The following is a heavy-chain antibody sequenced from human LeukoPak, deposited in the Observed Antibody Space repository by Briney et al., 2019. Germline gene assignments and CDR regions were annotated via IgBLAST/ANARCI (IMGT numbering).Heavy chain of an antibody. D-gene: IGHD6-6*01. Sequence: GGSLRLSCAASGFIFSSYSMDWVRQAPGKGLEWVSSISSSSSYIYYADSVKGRFTISRDNAKNSLYLQMNSLRAEDTAVYYCARVKISSWSLDYWGQGTLVTVSS. CDR1: GFIFSSYS. V-gene: IGHV3-21*01. J-gene: IGHJ4*02. CDR2: ISSSSSYI. CDR3: ARVKISSWSLDY.